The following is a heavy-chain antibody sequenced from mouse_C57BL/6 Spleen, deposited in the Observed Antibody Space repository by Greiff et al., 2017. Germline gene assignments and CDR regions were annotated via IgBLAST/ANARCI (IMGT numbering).Heavy chain of an antibody. Sequence: VQLQQSGAELVRPGASVTLSCKASGYTFTDYEMHWVKQTPVHGLEWIGAIDPETGGTAYNQKFKGKAIMTADKSSSTAYMELRSLTSEDSAVYYCTGAWFAYWGQGTLVTVAA. V-gene: IGHV1-15*01. CDR2: IDPETGGT. CDR3: TGAWFAY. J-gene: IGHJ3*01. CDR1: GYTFTDYE.